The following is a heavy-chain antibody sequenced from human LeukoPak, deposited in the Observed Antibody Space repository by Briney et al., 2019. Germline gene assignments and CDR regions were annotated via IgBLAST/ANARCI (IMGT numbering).Heavy chain of an antibody. Sequence: GGSLRLSCAASGFTFSNAWMNWVRQAPGKGLEWVSYISSSGSTIYYADSVKGRFTISRDNAKNSLYLQMNSLRAEDTAVYYCARVTCTNGVCYWGQGTLVTVSS. CDR2: ISSSGSTI. J-gene: IGHJ4*02. CDR1: GFTFSNAW. D-gene: IGHD2-8*01. CDR3: ARVTCTNGVCY. V-gene: IGHV3-48*04.